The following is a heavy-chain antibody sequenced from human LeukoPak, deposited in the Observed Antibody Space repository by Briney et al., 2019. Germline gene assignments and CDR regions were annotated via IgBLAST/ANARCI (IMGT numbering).Heavy chain of an antibody. CDR1: GYSFNTYY. CDR3: AREYCTGGSCNARFVYDGLDV. V-gene: IGHV1-46*02. J-gene: IGHJ6*02. Sequence: GASVKVPCKASGYSFNTYYMHWVRQAPGQGLEWMGIFNPNGDTTSNAQKFQGRITLTRDTSTTTVYMELSNLRSEDTAVYYCAREYCTGGSCNARFVYDGLDVWGQGTTVTVSS. D-gene: IGHD2-15*01. CDR2: FNPNGDTT.